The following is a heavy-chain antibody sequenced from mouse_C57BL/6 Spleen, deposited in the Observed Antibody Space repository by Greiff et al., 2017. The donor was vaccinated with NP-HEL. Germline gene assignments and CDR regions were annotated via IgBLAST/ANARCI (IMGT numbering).Heavy chain of an antibody. CDR1: GYTFTSYW. CDR3: ARCPNSYWYFDV. V-gene: IGHV1-52*01. CDR2: IDPSDSET. J-gene: IGHJ1*03. Sequence: QVHVKQPGAELVRPGSSVKLSCKASGYTFTSYWMHWVKQRPIQGLEWIGNIDPSDSETHYNQKFKDKATLTVDKSSSTAYMQLSSLTSEDSAVYYCARCPNSYWYFDVWGTGTTVTVSS.